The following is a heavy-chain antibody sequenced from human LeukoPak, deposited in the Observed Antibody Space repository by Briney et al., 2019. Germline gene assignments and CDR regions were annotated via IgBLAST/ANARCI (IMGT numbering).Heavy chain of an antibody. J-gene: IGHJ4*02. Sequence: SETLSLTCTVSGGSIRSSYYYWGWIRQPPGKGLEWIGSIYDSGSTNYNPSLKSRVTISVDTSKNQFSLKLSSVTAADAAVYYCARDLGYCSGGSCYSAGYFDYWGQGTLVTVSS. D-gene: IGHD2-15*01. V-gene: IGHV4-39*07. CDR2: IYDSGST. CDR3: ARDLGYCSGGSCYSAGYFDY. CDR1: GGSIRSSYYY.